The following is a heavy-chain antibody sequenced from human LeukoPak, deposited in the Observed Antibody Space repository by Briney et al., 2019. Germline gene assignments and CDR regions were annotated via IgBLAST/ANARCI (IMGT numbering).Heavy chain of an antibody. V-gene: IGHV4-59*01. CDR1: GGSFSGYY. J-gene: IGHJ5*02. Sequence: SETLSLTCAVYGGSFSGYYWSWIRQPPGKGLEWIGYIYYSGSTNYNPSLKSRVTISVDTSKNQFSLKLSSVTAADTAVYYCARDYLGLWFGEFAFDPWGQGTLVTVSS. CDR3: ARDYLGLWFGEFAFDP. D-gene: IGHD3-10*01. CDR2: IYYSGST.